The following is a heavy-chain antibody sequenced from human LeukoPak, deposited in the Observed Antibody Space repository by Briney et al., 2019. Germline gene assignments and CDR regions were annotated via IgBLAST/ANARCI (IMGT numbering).Heavy chain of an antibody. D-gene: IGHD3-10*01. CDR1: GLTFSQSV. CDR2: VQGGEDNM. CDR3: ARENRGFGDALDI. V-gene: IGHV3-30*02. J-gene: IGHJ3*02. Sequence: PGGSLTLSCVASGLTFSQSVFHWVRQPPGKGLGWVAVVQGGEDNMYYPYPVKGRFTVSRASSKNTWSLLTNSLRTEDTALYYWARENRGFGDALDIWGPGTAVSVSP.